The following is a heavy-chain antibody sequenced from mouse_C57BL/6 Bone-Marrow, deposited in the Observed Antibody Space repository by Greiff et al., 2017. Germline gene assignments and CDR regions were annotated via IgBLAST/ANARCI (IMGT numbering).Heavy chain of an antibody. D-gene: IGHD2-4*01. CDR3: ARHKRLPYPYYAMDY. V-gene: IGHV5-12*01. Sequence: EVMLVESGGGLVQPGGSLKLSCAASGFTFSDYYMYWVRQTPEKRLEWVAYISNGGGSTYYPDTVKGRFTISRDNAKNTLYLQMSRLKSEDTAMYYCARHKRLPYPYYAMDYWGQGTSVTVSS. CDR1: GFTFSDYY. J-gene: IGHJ4*01. CDR2: ISNGGGST.